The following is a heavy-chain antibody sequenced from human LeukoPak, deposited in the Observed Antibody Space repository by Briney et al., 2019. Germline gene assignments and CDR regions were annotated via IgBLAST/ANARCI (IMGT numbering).Heavy chain of an antibody. CDR3: ARDSSGYYYGRYFDY. J-gene: IGHJ4*02. V-gene: IGHV4-4*07. CDR1: GGSISSYY. CDR2: IYTSGST. Sequence: SETLSLTCTVSGGSISSYYWSWIRQPAGKGLGWIGRIYTSGSTNYNPSLKSRVTMSVDTSKNQFSLKLSSVTAADTAVYYCARDSSGYYYGRYFDYWGQGTLVTVSS. D-gene: IGHD3-22*01.